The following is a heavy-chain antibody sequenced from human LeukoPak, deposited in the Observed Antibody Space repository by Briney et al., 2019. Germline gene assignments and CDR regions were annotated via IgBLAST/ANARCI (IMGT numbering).Heavy chain of an antibody. Sequence: NTSETLSLTCAVYGGSFSGYYWSWIRQPPGKGLEWIGEINHSGSTNYNPSLKSRVTISVDTSKNQFSLKLSSVTAADTAVYYCARRRWGYHYYFDYWDQGTLVTVSS. CDR3: ARRRWGYHYYFDY. CDR2: INHSGST. D-gene: IGHD2-21*01. J-gene: IGHJ4*02. CDR1: GGSFSGYY. V-gene: IGHV4-34*01.